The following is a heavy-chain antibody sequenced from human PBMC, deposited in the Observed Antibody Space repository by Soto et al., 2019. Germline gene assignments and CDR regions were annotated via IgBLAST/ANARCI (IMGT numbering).Heavy chain of an antibody. Sequence: SETLSLTCTVSGDSISRSGSYWSWIRQHPGKGLEWIGEINHVGGTNYNPSLKSRVTMSVDTSQNQFSLRLISVTAADTAMYFCVRIRYQLPSSVLWLDPWGQGTPVTVSS. CDR2: INHVGGT. CDR3: VRIRYQLPSSVLWLDP. V-gene: IGHV4-39*07. D-gene: IGHD3-16*01. CDR1: GDSISRSGSY. J-gene: IGHJ5*02.